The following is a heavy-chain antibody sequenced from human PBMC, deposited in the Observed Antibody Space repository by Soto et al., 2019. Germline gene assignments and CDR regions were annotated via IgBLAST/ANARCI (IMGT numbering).Heavy chain of an antibody. J-gene: IGHJ6*02. CDR2: IKQDGSEK. CDR3: ARWFGELSPNYYGMDV. V-gene: IGHV3-7*05. D-gene: IGHD3-10*01. CDR1: GFTFSSYW. Sequence: VQLVESGGGLVQPGGSLRLSCAASGFTFSSYWMSWVRQAPGKGLEWVANIKQDGSEKYYVDSVKGRFTISRDNAKNSLYLQMNSLRAEDTAVYYCARWFGELSPNYYGMDVWGQGTTVTVSS.